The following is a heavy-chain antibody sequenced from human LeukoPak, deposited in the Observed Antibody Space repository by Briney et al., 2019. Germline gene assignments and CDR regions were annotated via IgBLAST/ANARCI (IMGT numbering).Heavy chain of an antibody. CDR1: GFTVSNKY. Sequence: GGSLRLSCAASGFTVSNKYMNWGRQAPGKGLEWVSVIYSGGNTYYADSVKGRFTISRDNSKNTLYLQMNSLRAEDTAVYYCARGGAANWGSLPDYWGQGTLVTVSS. D-gene: IGHD7-27*01. V-gene: IGHV3-53*01. CDR2: IYSGGNT. CDR3: ARGGAANWGSLPDY. J-gene: IGHJ4*02.